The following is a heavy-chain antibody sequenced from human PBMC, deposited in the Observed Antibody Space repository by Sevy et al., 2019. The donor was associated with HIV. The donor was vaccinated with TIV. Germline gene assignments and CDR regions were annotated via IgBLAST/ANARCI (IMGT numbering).Heavy chain of an antibody. CDR1: GFTFSPYW. V-gene: IGHV3-7*01. J-gene: IGHJ4*02. CDR2: IGPDGSDK. D-gene: IGHD1-26*01. Sequence: GGSLRLSCAASGFTFSPYWMTWVRQAPGKGLEWVANIGPDGSDKYYVDSVKGRFTISRDNAKNSLYLQMNGLGADDTAMYYWARGVGLDCWGQGALVTVSS. CDR3: ARGVGLDC.